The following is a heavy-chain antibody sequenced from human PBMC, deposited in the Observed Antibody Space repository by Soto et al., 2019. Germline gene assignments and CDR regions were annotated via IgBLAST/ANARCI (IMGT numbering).Heavy chain of an antibody. D-gene: IGHD1-7*01. Sequence: SETRSLTCAVSGGSFTSNNWWTWVRQPPGQGLEWIGEIYRTGSTNYNPSLKSRVTISLDKSENQFSLKVTSLTAADTAVYYCASRDPGTSVDYWGQGTLVTVSS. CDR3: ASRDPGTSVDY. J-gene: IGHJ4*02. CDR2: IYRTGST. CDR1: GGSFTSNNW. V-gene: IGHV4-4*02.